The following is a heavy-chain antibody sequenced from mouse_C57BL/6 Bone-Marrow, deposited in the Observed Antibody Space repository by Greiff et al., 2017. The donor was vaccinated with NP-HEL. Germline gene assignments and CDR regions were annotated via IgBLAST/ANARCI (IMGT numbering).Heavy chain of an antibody. Sequence: QVQLQQPGAELVKPGASVKLSCKASGYTFTSYWMQWVKQRPGQGLEWIGEIDPSDSYTNYNQKFKGKATLTVDTSSSTASMQLSSLTSEDSAVYYCARHWVYDYWGQGTTLTVSS. CDR2: IDPSDSYT. CDR1: GYTFTSYW. CDR3: ARHWVYDY. V-gene: IGHV1-50*01. J-gene: IGHJ2*01. D-gene: IGHD4-1*01.